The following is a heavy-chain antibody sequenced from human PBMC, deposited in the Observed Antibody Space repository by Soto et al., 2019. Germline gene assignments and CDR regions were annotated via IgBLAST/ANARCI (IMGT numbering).Heavy chain of an antibody. D-gene: IGHD1-26*01. J-gene: IGHJ5*02. CDR2: VYYTGTT. CDR3: ARDFAGRGPFDP. Sequence: SETLSLTCSVSGGSITSSGDYWNWIRQSPGKGLEWIGFVYYTGTTKYNPSLKGRVTISVDTSNNEFSLKLTSVTTADTAFYFCARDFAGRGPFDPWGQGTLVTVSS. V-gene: IGHV4-61*08. CDR1: GGSITSSGDY.